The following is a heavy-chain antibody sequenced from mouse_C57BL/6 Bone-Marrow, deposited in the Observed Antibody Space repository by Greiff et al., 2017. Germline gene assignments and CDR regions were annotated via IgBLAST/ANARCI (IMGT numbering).Heavy chain of an antibody. CDR2: IFPGSGST. J-gene: IGHJ2*01. CDR1: GYTFTDYY. CDR3: AREAVITTVFDY. Sequence: VQLQQSGPELVKPGASVKISCKASGYTFTDYYINWVKQRPGQGLEWIGWIFPGSGSTYYNEKFKGKATLTVDQSSSPAYMLLNSLTSEDDAVYVCAREAVITTVFDYGGQGTTLTVSS. V-gene: IGHV1-75*01. D-gene: IGHD1-1*01.